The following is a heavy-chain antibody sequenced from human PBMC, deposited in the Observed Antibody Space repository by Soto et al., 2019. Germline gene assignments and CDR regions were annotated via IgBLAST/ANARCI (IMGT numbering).Heavy chain of an antibody. Sequence: ASVKVSCKVSGYTLTELSMHWVRQAPGKGLEWMGGFDPEDGETIYAQKFQGRVTMTEDTSTDTAYMELSSLRSEDTAVYYCATVSVGYYDSSGYFGYWGQGTLVTVSS. CDR2: FDPEDGET. V-gene: IGHV1-24*01. D-gene: IGHD3-22*01. J-gene: IGHJ4*02. CDR1: GYTLTELS. CDR3: ATVSVGYYDSSGYFGY.